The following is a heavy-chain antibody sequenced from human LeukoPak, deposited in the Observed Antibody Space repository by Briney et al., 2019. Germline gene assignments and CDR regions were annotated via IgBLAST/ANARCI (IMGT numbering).Heavy chain of an antibody. J-gene: IGHJ4*02. D-gene: IGHD4-17*01. V-gene: IGHV4-59*08. Sequence: PSETLSLTCTVSGGSISSYYWSWIRQPPGKGLEWIGYIYYSGSTNYNPSLKSRVTISVDTSKNQFSLKLSSVTAADTAVYYCARAFDYGDSRDYWGQGTLVTVSS. CDR1: GGSISSYY. CDR3: ARAFDYGDSRDY. CDR2: IYYSGST.